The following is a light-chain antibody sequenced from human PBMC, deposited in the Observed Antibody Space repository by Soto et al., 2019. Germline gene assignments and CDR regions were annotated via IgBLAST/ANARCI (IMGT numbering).Light chain of an antibody. CDR2: GAS. Sequence: DIQMTQSPSSLSASVGDRITITCQASQGISNYLNWYQQKSGKAPKLLIYGASNLETGVPSRFSGSGSGTDFTFTISSLQPEDVSTYYCQQYDNLPYTFGQATKLEIK. CDR1: QGISNY. CDR3: QQYDNLPYT. V-gene: IGKV1-33*01. J-gene: IGKJ2*01.